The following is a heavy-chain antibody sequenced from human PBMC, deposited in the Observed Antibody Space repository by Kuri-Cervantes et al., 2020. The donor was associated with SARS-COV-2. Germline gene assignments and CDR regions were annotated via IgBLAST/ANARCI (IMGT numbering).Heavy chain of an antibody. CDR3: ASIGYCSSTSCFVGRGDY. CDR2: IHYSGST. D-gene: IGHD2-2*01. CDR1: GGSISSSSYY. Sequence: GSLRLSCTVSGGSISSSSYYWGWIRQPPGKGLEWIGSIHYSGSTYYNPSLKSQVTISVDTSKNQFSLKLSSVTAADTAVYYCASIGYCSSTSCFVGRGDYWGQGTLVTVSS. J-gene: IGHJ4*02. V-gene: IGHV4-39*01.